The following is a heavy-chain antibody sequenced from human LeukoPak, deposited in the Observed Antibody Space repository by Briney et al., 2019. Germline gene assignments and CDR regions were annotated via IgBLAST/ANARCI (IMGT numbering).Heavy chain of an antibody. CDR2: ISTSSSHT. Sequence: GGSLRLSCAASGFTFSDYYMGWIRQAPGKGLEWVSYISTSSSHTNYADSVKGRFTISRDNAKNSLYLQMNSLRAEDTAVYYCARDAPLQAQDYWGQGTLVTVSS. CDR1: GFTFSDYY. J-gene: IGHJ4*02. V-gene: IGHV3-11*05. CDR3: ARDAPLQAQDY.